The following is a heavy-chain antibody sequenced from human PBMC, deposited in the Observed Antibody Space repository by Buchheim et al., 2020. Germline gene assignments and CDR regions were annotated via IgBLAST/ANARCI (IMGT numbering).Heavy chain of an antibody. CDR1: GFMFSSYE. CDR2: ISSSGDTI. CDR3: ARDRGFVIDY. Sequence: EVQLVESGGGLVQPGGSLRLSCAASGFMFSSYEMNWVRQAPGKGLGWVSYISSSGDTIHYADSVKGRFTISTDNAKKSLDLQMNSLRVDDTAVYYCARDRGFVIDYWGQGAL. D-gene: IGHD3-10*01. V-gene: IGHV3-48*03. J-gene: IGHJ4*02.